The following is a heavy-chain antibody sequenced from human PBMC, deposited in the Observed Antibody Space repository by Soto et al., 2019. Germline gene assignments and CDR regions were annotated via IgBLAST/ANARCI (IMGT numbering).Heavy chain of an antibody. Sequence: PGGSLRLSCAASGFTFSSYAMGWVRQAPGKGLEWVSAISGSGGSTHYADSVKGRFTISRDNSKNTLYLQMNSLRAEDTAVYYCAKDYASGYNWFDPWGQGTLVTVSS. CDR3: AKDYASGYNWFDP. D-gene: IGHD3-16*01. CDR2: ISGSGGST. CDR1: GFTFSSYA. J-gene: IGHJ5*02. V-gene: IGHV3-23*01.